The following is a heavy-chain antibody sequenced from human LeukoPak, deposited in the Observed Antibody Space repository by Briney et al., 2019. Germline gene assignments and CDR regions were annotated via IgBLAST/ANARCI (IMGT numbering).Heavy chain of an antibody. J-gene: IGHJ5*02. V-gene: IGHV1-69*05. CDR2: IIPIFGTA. CDR3: ARAGTDIVGVPAAMGLDWFDP. CDR1: GGTFSSYA. D-gene: IGHD2-2*01. Sequence: GAPVKVSCKASGGTFSSYAISWVRQAPGQGLEWMGRIIPIFGTANYAQKFQGRVTITTDESTSTAYMELSSLRSEDTAVYYCARAGTDIVGVPAAMGLDWFDPWGQGTLVTVSS.